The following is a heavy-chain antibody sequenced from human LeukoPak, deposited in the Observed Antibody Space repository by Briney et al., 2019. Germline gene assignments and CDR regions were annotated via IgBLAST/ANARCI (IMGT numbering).Heavy chain of an antibody. CDR3: ARSFTDNFFFEN. V-gene: IGHV4-39*07. CDR2: IYYSGST. CDR1: GGSISSSSYY. D-gene: IGHD1-1*01. J-gene: IGHJ4*02. Sequence: SETLSLTCTVSGGSISSSSYYWGWIRQPPGKGLEWIGSIYYSGSTYYNPSLKSRVTISVDTSKNQFSLKLSSVTAADTAVYYCARSFTDNFFFENWGQGTLVTVSS.